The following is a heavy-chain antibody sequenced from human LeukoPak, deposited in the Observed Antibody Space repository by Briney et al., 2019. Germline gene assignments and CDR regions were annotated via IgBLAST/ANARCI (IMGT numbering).Heavy chain of an antibody. CDR1: GFTFSSYA. J-gene: IGHJ5*02. CDR3: AKDRGRDDFWSGYSNWFDP. Sequence: PGGSPRLSCAASGFTFSSYAMSWVRQAPGKGLEWVSAISGSGGSTYYADSVKGRFTISRDNSKNTLYLQMNSLRAEDTAVYYCAKDRGRDDFWSGYSNWFDPWGQGTLVTVSS. CDR2: ISGSGGST. D-gene: IGHD3-3*01. V-gene: IGHV3-23*01.